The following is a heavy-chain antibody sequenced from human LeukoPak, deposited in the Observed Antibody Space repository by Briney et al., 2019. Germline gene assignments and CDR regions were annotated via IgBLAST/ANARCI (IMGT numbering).Heavy chain of an antibody. Sequence: PGGSLRLSCAASGFTFSGSAMHWVRQASGKGLEWVGRIRSKANSYATAYAASVKGRFTISRDDSKNTAYLQMNSLKTEDTAVYYCTSPNWDFDYWGQGTLVTVSS. V-gene: IGHV3-73*01. D-gene: IGHD7-27*01. CDR1: GFTFSGSA. CDR3: TSPNWDFDY. J-gene: IGHJ4*02. CDR2: IRSKANSYAT.